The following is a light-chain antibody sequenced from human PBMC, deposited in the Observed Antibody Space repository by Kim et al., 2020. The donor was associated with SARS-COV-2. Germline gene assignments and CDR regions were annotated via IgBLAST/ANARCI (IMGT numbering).Light chain of an antibody. CDR1: SFDIGNNY. CDR2: RTS. Sequence: QSVLTQPPSASGTPGQRVTISCSGSSFDIGNNYVCWYQQLSGMAPKLLVYRTSQRPSGVPDRFSGSKSGSSASLAIGGLRSEDEADYYCATWDDSLSTPVFGGGTQLTLL. V-gene: IGLV1-47*01. J-gene: IGLJ7*01. CDR3: ATWDDSLSTPV.